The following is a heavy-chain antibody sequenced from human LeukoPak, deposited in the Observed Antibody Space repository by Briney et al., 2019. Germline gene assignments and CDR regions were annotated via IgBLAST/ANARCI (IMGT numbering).Heavy chain of an antibody. J-gene: IGHJ5*02. V-gene: IGHV4-39*07. CDR2: IYYSGST. Sequence: PSETLSLTCTVSGGSISSSSYYWGWIRQPPGKGLEWIGSIYYSGSTYYNPSLKSRVTVSVDTSKNQFSLKLSSVTAADTAVYYCARDPGGGSGTYNWFDPWSQGTLVTVSS. CDR3: ARDPGGGSGTYNWFDP. CDR1: GGSISSSSYY. D-gene: IGHD2-15*01.